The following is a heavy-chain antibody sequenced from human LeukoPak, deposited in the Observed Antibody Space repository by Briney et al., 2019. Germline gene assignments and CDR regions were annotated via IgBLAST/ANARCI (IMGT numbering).Heavy chain of an antibody. CDR3: ARTGDYSRSTGGWFDP. J-gene: IGHJ5*02. V-gene: IGHV4-59*11. D-gene: IGHD4-11*01. CDR2: IFYNGNT. CDR1: GDSISCHY. Sequence: SETLSLTCTVSGDSISCHYWSWVRQAPGKGLEWIGFIFYNGNTNYSPSLKSRVTISVDTSKNQFSLRLTSVTTADTAVYFCARTGDYSRSTGGWFDPWGQGTLVTVSS.